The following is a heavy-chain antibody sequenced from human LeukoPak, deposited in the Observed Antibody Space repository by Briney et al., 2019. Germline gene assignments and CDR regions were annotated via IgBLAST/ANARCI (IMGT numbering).Heavy chain of an antibody. Sequence: ASVKVSCNGPGYIFTKYDVAWVRQATGQGLQYMGWMNPKSGNTGYAQKFQGRVTMTRDNSTYTAYMELRGLTSEDTAMYYCATIMGGGSPNKNTLEPWGQGTLVTVSS. CDR2: MNPKSGNT. CDR3: ATIMGGGSPNKNTLEP. CDR1: GYIFTKYD. J-gene: IGHJ5*02. V-gene: IGHV1-8*01. D-gene: IGHD2-15*01.